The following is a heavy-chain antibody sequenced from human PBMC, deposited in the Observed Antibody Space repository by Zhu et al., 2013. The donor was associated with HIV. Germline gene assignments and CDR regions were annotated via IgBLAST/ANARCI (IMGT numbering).Heavy chain of an antibody. Sequence: QVQLVQSGAEVKKPGASVKVSCKASGYTFTGYYMHWVRQAPGQGLEWMGWINPNSGGTNYAQKFQGWVTMTRDTSISTAYMELSRLRSDDTAVYYCARDLYSSGWAERGYYYYGMDVWGPRDHGHRLL. D-gene: IGHD6-19*01. V-gene: IGHV1-2*04. CDR2: INPNSGGT. CDR1: GYTFTGYY. J-gene: IGHJ6*01. CDR3: ARDLYSSGWAERGYYYYGMDV.